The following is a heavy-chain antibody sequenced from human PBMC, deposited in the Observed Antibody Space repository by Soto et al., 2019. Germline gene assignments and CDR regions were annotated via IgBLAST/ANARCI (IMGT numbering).Heavy chain of an antibody. CDR1: GGTFSSYA. Sequence: QVQLVQSGAEVKKPGSSVKVSCKAAGGTFSSYAISWVRQAPGQGLEWMGGIIPIFGTANYAQKFQGRVTITAEESKSTAYMALSSLRSEDTAVYYCAREEGYCSGGSCYGGNRFDPWGQGTLVTVSS. J-gene: IGHJ5*02. V-gene: IGHV1-69*01. CDR2: IIPIFGTA. CDR3: AREEGYCSGGSCYGGNRFDP. D-gene: IGHD2-15*01.